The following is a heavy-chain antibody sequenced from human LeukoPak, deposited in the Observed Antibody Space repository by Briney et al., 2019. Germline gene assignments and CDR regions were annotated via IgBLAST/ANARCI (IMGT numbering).Heavy chain of an antibody. V-gene: IGHV3-53*01. CDR3: ARSYGDGRLYYMDV. CDR1: GFTVSRNY. J-gene: IGHJ6*03. Sequence: GGSLRLSCAASGFTVSRNYMSWVRQAPGKGLEWVSVIYSGGSTYYADSVKGRFTISRDNSKNTLYLQMNSLRAEDTAVYYCARSYGDGRLYYMDVWGKGTTVTVSS. CDR2: IYSGGST. D-gene: IGHD4-17*01.